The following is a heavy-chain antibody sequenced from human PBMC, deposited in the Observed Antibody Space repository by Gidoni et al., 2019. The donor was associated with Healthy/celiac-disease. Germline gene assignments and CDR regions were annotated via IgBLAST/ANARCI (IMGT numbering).Heavy chain of an antibody. CDR3: ARDHRDRGYSYGLFPL. V-gene: IGHV3-30-3*01. Sequence: QVQLVESGGGVVQPGRSLRLSCAASGFTFSSYAMHWVRQAPGKGLEWVAVISYDGSNKYYADSVKGRFTISRDNSKNTLYLQMNSLRAEDTAVYYCARDHRDRGYSYGLFPLWGQGTLVTVSS. J-gene: IGHJ4*02. CDR1: GFTFSSYA. D-gene: IGHD5-18*01. CDR2: ISYDGSNK.